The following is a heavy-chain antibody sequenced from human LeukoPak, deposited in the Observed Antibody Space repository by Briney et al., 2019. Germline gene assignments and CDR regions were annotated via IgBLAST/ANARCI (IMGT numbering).Heavy chain of an antibody. CDR3: ARRYSSGWYDAFDI. V-gene: IGHV1-2*02. CDR1: GYTFTVYY. Sequence: ASVKVSCKASGYTFTVYYMHWVRQAPGQGLEWMGWINPNSGATNYAQKFQGRVTMTRDTSISTAYMELSRLRSDDTAVYYCARRYSSGWYDAFDIWGQGTVVTVSS. J-gene: IGHJ3*02. D-gene: IGHD6-19*01. CDR2: INPNSGAT.